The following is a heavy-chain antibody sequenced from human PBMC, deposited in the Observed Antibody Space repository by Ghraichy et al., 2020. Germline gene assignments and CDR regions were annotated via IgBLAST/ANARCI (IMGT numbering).Heavy chain of an antibody. V-gene: IGHV5-51*01. CDR1: GYSFTSYW. CDR3: CVGQEYYYYGMDV. CDR2: IYPCDSDT. D-gene: IGHD3-16*01. J-gene: IGHJ6*02. Sequence: GGSLNISCKGSGYSFTSYWIGWVRQMPGKGLEWMGIIYPCDSDTRYSPSFQGQVTISADKSISTAYLQWSSLKASDTAMYYCCVGQEYYYYGMDVWGQGTTVTVSS.